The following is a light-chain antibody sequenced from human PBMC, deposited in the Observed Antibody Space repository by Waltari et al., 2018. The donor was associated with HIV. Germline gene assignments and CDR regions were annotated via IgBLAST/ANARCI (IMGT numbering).Light chain of an antibody. V-gene: IGKV3-15*01. CDR2: GAS. Sequence: EVVMTQSPATLSVSPGKSATLSCRASQSVTTKFAWYQQKPGQAPRLLIYGASTGATGVPARFSGGGSGTEFTLTISSLQSEDFAVYYCLQYNNWPPWTFGQGTKVEIK. CDR3: LQYNNWPPWT. J-gene: IGKJ1*01. CDR1: QSVTTK.